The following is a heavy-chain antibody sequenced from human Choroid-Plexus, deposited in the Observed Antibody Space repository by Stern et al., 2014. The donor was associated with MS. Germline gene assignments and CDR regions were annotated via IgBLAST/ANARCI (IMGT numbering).Heavy chain of an antibody. CDR3: AKDRQYVTYFFDH. J-gene: IGHJ5*02. Sequence: MQLVESGGGVVQPGRPLRLSCVASGFTLGSCAMPWVRQAPGKGVEWGAGVSYDGSNKYYADPVKGRFTISRDNSQNTLYMQMSSLRPEDTAVYYCAKDRQYVTYFFDHWGQGSLVTVSS. CDR1: GFTLGSCA. CDR2: VSYDGSNK. D-gene: IGHD2-2*01. V-gene: IGHV3-30*18.